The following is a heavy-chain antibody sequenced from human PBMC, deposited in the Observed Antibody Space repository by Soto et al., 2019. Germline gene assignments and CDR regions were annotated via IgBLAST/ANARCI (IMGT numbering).Heavy chain of an antibody. CDR1: GGSFSGYY. V-gene: IGHV4-34*01. J-gene: IGHJ4*02. Sequence: SETLSLTCAVYGGSFSGYYWSWIRQPPGKGLEWIGEINHSGSTNYNPSLKSRVTISVDTSKIQFSLKLSSVTAADTAVYYCARGSGYSSSSIRSITAAGPLPFDYWGQGTLVTVSS. CDR2: INHSGST. CDR3: ARGSGYSSSSIRSITAAGPLPFDY. D-gene: IGHD6-6*01.